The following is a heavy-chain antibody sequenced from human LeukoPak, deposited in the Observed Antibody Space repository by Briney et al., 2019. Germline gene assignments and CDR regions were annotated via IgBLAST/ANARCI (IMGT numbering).Heavy chain of an antibody. CDR1: GFIFNKAW. Sequence: GGSLRLSCAASGFIFNKAWMNWVRQAPGKGLEWVGRIKSKTDGGTTDYAAPVKGRFSISRDDSKNTLYLQMNSLRAEDTAVYYCARGGTFDYWGQGTLVTVSS. CDR3: ARGGTFDY. CDR2: IKSKTDGGTT. V-gene: IGHV3-15*07. J-gene: IGHJ4*02. D-gene: IGHD3-16*01.